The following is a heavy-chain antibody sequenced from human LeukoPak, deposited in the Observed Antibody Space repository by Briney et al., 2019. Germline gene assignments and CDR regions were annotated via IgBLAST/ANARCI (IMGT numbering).Heavy chain of an antibody. V-gene: IGHV1-2*06. CDR3: ARVTDYAMAFDI. Sequence: GASVKVSCKASGYTSTGYYMHWVRQAPGQGLEWMGRINPNSGGTNYAQKFQGRVTMTRDTSISTAYMELSRLRSDDTAVYYCARVTDYAMAFDIWGQGTMVTVSS. J-gene: IGHJ3*02. CDR1: GYTSTGYY. D-gene: IGHD4-17*01. CDR2: INPNSGGT.